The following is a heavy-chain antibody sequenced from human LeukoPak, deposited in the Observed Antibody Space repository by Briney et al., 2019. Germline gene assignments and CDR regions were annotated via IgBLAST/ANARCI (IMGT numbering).Heavy chain of an antibody. J-gene: IGHJ4*02. D-gene: IGHD2-2*02. Sequence: PSETLSLTWAVSGYSISSGYYWGWIRQPPGKGLEWIGNIYHSGSTYKNPSLKSRVTISLDTSKNQFSLKLSSVTAADTAMYYCARLSGAPVRHPIYHFDYWGQGTLVTVSS. CDR1: GYSISSGYY. CDR2: IYHSGST. V-gene: IGHV4-38-2*01. CDR3: ARLSGAPVRHPIYHFDY.